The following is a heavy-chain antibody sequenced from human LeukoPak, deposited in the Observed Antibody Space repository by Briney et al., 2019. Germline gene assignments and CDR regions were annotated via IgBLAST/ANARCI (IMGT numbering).Heavy chain of an antibody. D-gene: IGHD3-22*01. J-gene: IGHJ4*02. CDR3: ARYCSSGYYLSHFDH. Sequence: PSETLSLTCAVYGGSFSGYYWSWIRQPPGKGLEWIGEINHSGSTNYNPSLKSRVTISVDTSKNQFSLKLSSVTAADTAVYYCARYCSSGYYLSHFDHWGQGTLVTVSS. CDR2: INHSGST. CDR1: GGSFSGYY. V-gene: IGHV4-34*01.